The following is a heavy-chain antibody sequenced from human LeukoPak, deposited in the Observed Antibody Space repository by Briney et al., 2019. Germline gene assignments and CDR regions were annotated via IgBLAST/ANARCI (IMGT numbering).Heavy chain of an antibody. Sequence: SVKVSCKASGGTFSSYAISWVRQAPGQGLEWMGRIIPIFGTANYAQTFQGRVTITTDEPTSTAYMELSSLRSEDTAVYYCARDSGYDLGYFDYWGQGTLVTVSP. D-gene: IGHD5-12*01. CDR2: IIPIFGTA. V-gene: IGHV1-69*05. J-gene: IGHJ4*02. CDR3: ARDSGYDLGYFDY. CDR1: GGTFSSYA.